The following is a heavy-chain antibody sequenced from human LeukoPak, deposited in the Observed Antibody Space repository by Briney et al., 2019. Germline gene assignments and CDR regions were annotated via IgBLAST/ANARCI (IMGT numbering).Heavy chain of an antibody. CDR2: IKQDGSEK. V-gene: IGHV3-7*01. J-gene: IGHJ6*03. D-gene: IGHD3-22*01. CDR3: ARDSDSPGYYSYDYYYMDV. CDR1: GFTFSSYG. Sequence: GGSLRLSCAASGFTFSSYGMSWVRQAPGRGLEWVANIKQDGSEKYYVDSVKGRFTISRDNAKNSLYLQMNSLRAEDTAVFYCARDSDSPGYYSYDYYYMDVWGKGTTVTVSS.